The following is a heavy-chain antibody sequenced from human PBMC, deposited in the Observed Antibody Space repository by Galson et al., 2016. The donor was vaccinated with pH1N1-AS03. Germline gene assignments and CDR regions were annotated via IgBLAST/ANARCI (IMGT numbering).Heavy chain of an antibody. Sequence: AASGFTFSDYAMGWVRQAPGKGLEWVANIKEDGSEKSYVDSVKGRFTISRGNSKNSLYLQMNSLRVEDTALYYCARYGSSPWFDPWGQGTLVTVSS. J-gene: IGHJ5*02. V-gene: IGHV3-7*01. CDR3: ARYGSSPWFDP. CDR1: GFTFSDYA. CDR2: IKEDGSEK. D-gene: IGHD6-6*01.